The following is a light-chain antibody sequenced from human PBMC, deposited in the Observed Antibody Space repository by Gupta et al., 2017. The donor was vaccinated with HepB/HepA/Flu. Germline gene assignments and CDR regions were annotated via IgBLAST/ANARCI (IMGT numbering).Light chain of an antibody. CDR1: SSNIGSNY. V-gene: IGLV1-47*01. Sequence: QSVLPQTPSAPGTPGQRLTISCSGSSSNIGSNYVYWYQQLPGTAPKLLIYRNNQRPSGVPDRFSGSKSGTSASLAISGLRSEDEADYYCAAWDDSLSGRGVFGGGTKLTVL. CDR2: RNN. CDR3: AAWDDSLSGRGV. J-gene: IGLJ2*01.